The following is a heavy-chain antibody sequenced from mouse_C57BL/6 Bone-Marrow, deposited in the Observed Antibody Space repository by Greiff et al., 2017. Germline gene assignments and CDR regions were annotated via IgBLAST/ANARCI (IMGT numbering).Heavy chain of an antibody. CDR1: GYTFTSYW. V-gene: IGHV1-64*01. CDR3: ARWGTTVVATRYYFDY. J-gene: IGHJ2*01. Sequence: VQLQQPGAELVKPGASVTLSCKASGYTFTSYWMHWVKQRPGQGLEWIGMIYPNSGSTNYNEKFKSKATLTVDKSSSAAYMQLSSLTSEDSAVYYGARWGTTVVATRYYFDYWGQGTTLTVSS. D-gene: IGHD1-1*01. CDR2: IYPNSGST.